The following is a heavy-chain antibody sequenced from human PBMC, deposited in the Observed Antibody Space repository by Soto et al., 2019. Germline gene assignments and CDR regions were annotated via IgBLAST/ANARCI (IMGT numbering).Heavy chain of an antibody. CDR2: IYYNGDT. Sequence: KTSETLSLTCTVSGGSISSSSYYWGWIRQPPGKGLEWIGSIYYNGDTYYNPSLKSRVTISVDTSKKQFSLKMSSVTAADTAVYYCARHYYGSVSYWNFDYWGQGTLVTVSS. J-gene: IGHJ4*02. CDR3: ARHYYGSVSYWNFDY. V-gene: IGHV4-39*01. CDR1: GGSISSSSYY. D-gene: IGHD3-10*01.